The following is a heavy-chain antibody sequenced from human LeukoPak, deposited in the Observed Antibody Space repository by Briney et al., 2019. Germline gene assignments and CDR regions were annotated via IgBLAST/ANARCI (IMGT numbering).Heavy chain of an antibody. D-gene: IGHD6-25*01. CDR1: GGSISSCY. V-gene: IGHV4-59*01. CDR2: IYYSGST. J-gene: IGHJ6*03. CDR3: ARDKSGSQGPYYYYYMDV. Sequence: SETLSLTCTVSGGSISSCYWSWIRQPPGKGLEWIGYIYYSGSTNYNPSLKSRVTISVDTSKNQFSLKLSSVTAADTAVYYCARDKSGSQGPYYYYYMDVWGKGTTVTVSS.